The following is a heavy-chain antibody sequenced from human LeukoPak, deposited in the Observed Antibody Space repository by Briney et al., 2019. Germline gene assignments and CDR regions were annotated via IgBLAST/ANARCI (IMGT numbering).Heavy chain of an antibody. D-gene: IGHD2-21*01. J-gene: IGHJ5*02. CDR3: TRGGYCGADHCYSGGDYFDP. CDR1: GFNFSSYC. V-gene: IGHV3-74*03. Sequence: GGSLRLSCAASGFNFSSYCMRWVRQAPGKGLEWVSPINSGGGSRLYADSVKGRFTISRDNAKNTLYLQMNSLRAEDTAAYFCTRGGYCGADHCYSGGDYFDPWGQGTLVSVSS. CDR2: INSGGGSR.